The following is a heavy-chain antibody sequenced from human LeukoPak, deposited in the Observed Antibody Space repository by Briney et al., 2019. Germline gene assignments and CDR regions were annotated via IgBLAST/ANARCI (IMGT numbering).Heavy chain of an antibody. CDR3: AREGQWLVKGYYFDY. V-gene: IGHV1-2*06. CDR1: GYTFTGYY. Sequence: ASVKVSCKASGYTFTGYYMHWVLQAPGQGLEWMGRINPNSGGTNYAQKFQGRVTMTRDTSISTAYMELSRLRPDDTAVYYCAREGQWLVKGYYFDYWGQGTLVTVSS. CDR2: INPNSGGT. J-gene: IGHJ4*02. D-gene: IGHD6-19*01.